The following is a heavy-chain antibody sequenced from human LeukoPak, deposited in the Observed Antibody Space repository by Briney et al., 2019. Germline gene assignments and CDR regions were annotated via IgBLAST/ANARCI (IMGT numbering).Heavy chain of an antibody. D-gene: IGHD6-13*01. CDR2: IASSSSYM. CDR1: GXTFSIYS. V-gene: IGHV3-21*01. Sequence: KPGGSLRLSCTASGXTFSIYSMDWVRQAPGKGLEWVSSIASSSSYMYYADSVKGRFTISRDNAKNSLYLQMNSLRAEDTAVYYCAREQQLVSDYWGQGTLVTVSS. J-gene: IGHJ4*02. CDR3: AREQQLVSDY.